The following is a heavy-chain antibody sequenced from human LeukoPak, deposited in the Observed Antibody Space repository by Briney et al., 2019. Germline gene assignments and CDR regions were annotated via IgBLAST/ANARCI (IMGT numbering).Heavy chain of an antibody. Sequence: GGSLRLSCAASGVTFTSYLVHWVRQAPGKGLWWVSPINSDGSSTSYADSVKGRFTISRDNAKNMMFLKMNRLRAEDKAVYYCGRVGGSNDFDIWGQGTMVIVSS. V-gene: IGHV3-74*01. D-gene: IGHD1-26*01. CDR1: GVTFTSYL. CDR2: INSDGSST. J-gene: IGHJ3*02. CDR3: GRVGGSNDFDI.